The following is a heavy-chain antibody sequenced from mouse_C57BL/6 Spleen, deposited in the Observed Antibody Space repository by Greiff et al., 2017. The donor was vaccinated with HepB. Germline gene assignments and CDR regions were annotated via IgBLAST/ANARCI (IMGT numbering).Heavy chain of an antibody. CDR1: GYTFTSYW. CDR2: IHPNSGST. D-gene: IGHD1-1*01. Sequence: QVQLQQPGAELVKPGASVKLSCKASGYTFTSYWMHWVKQRPGQGLEWIGMIHPNSGSTNYNEKFKSKATLTVDKSSSTAYMQLSSLTSEDSAVYYCARLDGSSDGYFDVWGTRTTVTVSS. V-gene: IGHV1-64*01. J-gene: IGHJ1*03. CDR3: ARLDGSSDGYFDV.